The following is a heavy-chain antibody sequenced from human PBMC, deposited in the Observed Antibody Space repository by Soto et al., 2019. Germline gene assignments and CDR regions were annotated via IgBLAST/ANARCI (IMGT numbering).Heavy chain of an antibody. CDR1: GGSFSGYY. J-gene: IGHJ4*02. CDR3: ARHNAAPFDY. CDR2: INHRGSA. D-gene: IGHD2-2*01. V-gene: IGHV4-34*01. Sequence: QVQLQQWGAGLLKPPETLSLTCAVYGGSFSGYYWSWIRQPPGKGLEWIGEINHRGSANYNPSLKSRVTISVDTSKNQFSLKLSSVTAADTAVYYCARHNAAPFDYWDQGTLVTVSP.